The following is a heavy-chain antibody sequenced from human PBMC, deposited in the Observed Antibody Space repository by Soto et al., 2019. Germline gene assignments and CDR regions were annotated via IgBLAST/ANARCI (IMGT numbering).Heavy chain of an antibody. J-gene: IGHJ4*02. V-gene: IGHV3-21*01. CDR3: ARSGEILLTFDS. D-gene: IGHD1-26*01. Sequence: GGSLRLSCVVSGVSFSDYSMNWVRQAPGKGLEWVALISGSSSYIYYADSVKGRFTISRDNAKNSLFLQMDSLRVEDTAVYYCARSGEILLTFDSWGQGTLVTVSS. CDR1: GVSFSDYS. CDR2: ISGSSSYI.